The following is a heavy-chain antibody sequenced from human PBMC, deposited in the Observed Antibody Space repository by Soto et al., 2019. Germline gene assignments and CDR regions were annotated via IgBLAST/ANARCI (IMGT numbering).Heavy chain of an antibody. D-gene: IGHD1-26*01. J-gene: IGHJ6*02. V-gene: IGHV3-30*02. CDR2: ITNDGNNE. CDR3: AKEGPGGGRHFYYAMDV. CDR1: GFVFSDYG. Sequence: GGSLRLSCAASGFVFSDYGLHWGRQAPGKGLEGVALITNDGNNEYYRESVKGRFSISRGRSTNTVDLLMNSLRPEDTGVYYCAKEGPGGGRHFYYAMDVWGQGTTVTVSS.